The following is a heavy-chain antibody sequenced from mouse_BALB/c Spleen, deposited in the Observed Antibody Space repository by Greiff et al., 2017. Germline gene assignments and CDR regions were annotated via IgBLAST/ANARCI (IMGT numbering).Heavy chain of an antibody. V-gene: IGHV1-80*01. CDR2: IYPGDGDT. D-gene: IGHD2-4*01. Sequence: QVQLKESGAELVRPGSSVKISCKASGYAFSSYWMNWVKQRPGQGLEWIGQIYPGDGDTNYNGKFKGKATLTADKSSSTAYMQLSSLTSEDSAVYFFARNYDYAWFAYWGQGTLVTVSA. CDR1: GYAFSSYW. J-gene: IGHJ3*01. CDR3: ARNYDYAWFAY.